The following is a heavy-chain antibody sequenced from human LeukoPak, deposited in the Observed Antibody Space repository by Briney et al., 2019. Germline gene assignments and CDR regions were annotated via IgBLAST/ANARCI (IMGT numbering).Heavy chain of an antibody. J-gene: IGHJ4*02. Sequence: GGSLRLSCAASGFTFSDYYMTWIRQAPGKGLERVSDISTSSTNTKYADSVKGRFTISRDNAKNSLYLQMNSPRAEDTAVYYCARDLYDNNRVQDYWGQGTLVTVSS. CDR1: GFTFSDYY. CDR3: ARDLYDNNRVQDY. CDR2: ISTSSTNT. V-gene: IGHV3-11*05. D-gene: IGHD1-14*01.